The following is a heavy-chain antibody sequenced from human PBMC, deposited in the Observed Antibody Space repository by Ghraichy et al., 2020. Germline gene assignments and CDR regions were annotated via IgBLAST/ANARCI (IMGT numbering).Heavy chain of an antibody. CDR1: GLSVRSSY. D-gene: IGHD3-22*01. Sequence: GESLNISCAASGLSVRSSYMSWVRQAPGKGLEWVSVIYIGESTYYADSVKGRFTISRDNSKNTLFLQMNSLRDEDTAVYYCARGVSRQASYYDYWGQGTLVTVSS. V-gene: IGHV3-53*01. CDR3: ARGVSRQASYYDY. J-gene: IGHJ4*02. CDR2: IYIGEST.